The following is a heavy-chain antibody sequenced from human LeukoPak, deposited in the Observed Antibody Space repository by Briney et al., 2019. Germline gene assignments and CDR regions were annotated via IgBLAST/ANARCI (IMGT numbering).Heavy chain of an antibody. V-gene: IGHV4-30-4*08. CDR3: ARAAYYYYYYMDV. Sequence: SETLSLTCTVSGGSISSGDYYWSWIRQPPGKGLEWIGYIYYSGSTYYNPSLKSRVTISVDTSKNQFSLKLSSVTAADTAVYYCARAAYYYYYYMDVWGKGTTVTVSS. CDR1: GGSISSGDYY. CDR2: IYYSGST. J-gene: IGHJ6*03.